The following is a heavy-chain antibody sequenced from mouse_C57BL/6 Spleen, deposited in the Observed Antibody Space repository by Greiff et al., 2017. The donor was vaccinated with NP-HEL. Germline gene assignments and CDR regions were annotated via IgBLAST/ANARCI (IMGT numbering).Heavy chain of an antibody. J-gene: IGHJ3*01. V-gene: IGHV1-81*01. CDR1: GYTFTGYG. CDR2: IYPRSGNT. Sequence: VQLQQSGAELARPGASVKLSCKASGYTFTGYGISWVKQRTGQGLEWIGEIYPRSGNTYYNEKFKGKATLTADKSSSTAYMELRSLTSEDSAVYFCANYYGSSGGFAYWGQGTLVTVSA. D-gene: IGHD1-1*01. CDR3: ANYYGSSGGFAY.